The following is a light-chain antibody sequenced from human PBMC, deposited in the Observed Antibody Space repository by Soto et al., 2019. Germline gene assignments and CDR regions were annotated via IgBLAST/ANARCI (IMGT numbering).Light chain of an antibody. J-gene: IGKJ5*01. V-gene: IGKV3-20*01. CDR2: GAS. Sequence: EIVLTQSPGTLSLSPGEGATLSCRASQSVSSSYIAWYQQRPGQTPSLLIYGASTRATGIPDRFSGSGSGTHFALPISRLEPGDLAVYYCQHFGGTTFTFGQGTRLEIK. CDR1: QSVSSSY. CDR3: QHFGGTTFT.